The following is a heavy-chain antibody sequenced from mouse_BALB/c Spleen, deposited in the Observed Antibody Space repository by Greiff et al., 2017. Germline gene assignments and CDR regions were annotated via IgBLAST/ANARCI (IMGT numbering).Heavy chain of an antibody. CDR1: GFTFSDYY. J-gene: IGHJ3*01. CDR2: ISDGGSYT. D-gene: IGHD3-2*02. Sequence: EVKLMESGGGLVKPGGSLKLSCAASGFTFSDYYMYWVRQTPEKRLEWVATISDGGSYTYYPDSVKGRFTISRDNAKNNLYLQMSSLKSEDTAMYYCARDKEASGSAFAYWGQGTLVTVSA. V-gene: IGHV5-4*02. CDR3: ARDKEASGSAFAY.